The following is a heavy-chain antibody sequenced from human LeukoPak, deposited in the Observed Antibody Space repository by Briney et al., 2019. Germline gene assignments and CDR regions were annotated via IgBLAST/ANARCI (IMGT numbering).Heavy chain of an antibody. D-gene: IGHD3-9*01. V-gene: IGHV5-51*01. CDR2: IYPGDSDT. CDR1: GYSFTSYW. Sequence: GESLKISCKGSGYSFTSYWIGWVRQMPGKGLEWMGIIYPGDSDTRYSPSFQGQVTISADKSISTAYLQWSSLKASDTAMYYCARPLRYFDWLPSPFDAFDIWGQGTMVTVSS. J-gene: IGHJ3*02. CDR3: ARPLRYFDWLPSPFDAFDI.